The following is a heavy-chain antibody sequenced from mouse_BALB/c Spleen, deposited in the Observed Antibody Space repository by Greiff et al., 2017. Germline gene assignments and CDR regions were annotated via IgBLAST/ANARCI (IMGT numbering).Heavy chain of an antibody. CDR3: ARDTGSSDWYFDV. J-gene: IGHJ1*01. CDR2: ISNLAYSI. D-gene: IGHD1-1*01. Sequence: EVQRVESGGGLVQPGGSRKLSCAASGFTFSDYGMAWVRQAPGKGPEWVAFISNLAYSIYYADTVTGRFTISRENAKNTLYLEMSSLRSEDTAMYYCARDTGSSDWYFDVWGAGTTVTVSS. V-gene: IGHV5-15*02. CDR1: GFTFSDYG.